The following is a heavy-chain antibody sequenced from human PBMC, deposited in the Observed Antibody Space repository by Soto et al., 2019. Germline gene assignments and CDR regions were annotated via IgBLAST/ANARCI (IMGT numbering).Heavy chain of an antibody. J-gene: IGHJ4*02. CDR3: TKVVGLAGQD. Sequence: EVQLEESGGTLVQPGGPLRLSCAASGLTFSNYWMSWVRQAPGKGLEWVANIKQDGREKYYVDSVRGRFTISRDNAKTSLYLQMSSLRAEDTAVYYCTKVVGLAGQDWGQGTLVTVSS. CDR1: GLTFSNYW. CDR2: IKQDGREK. D-gene: IGHD6-19*01. V-gene: IGHV3-7*01.